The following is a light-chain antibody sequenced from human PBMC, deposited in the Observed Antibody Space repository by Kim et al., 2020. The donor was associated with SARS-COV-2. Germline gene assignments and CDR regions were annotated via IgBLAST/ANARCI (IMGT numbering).Light chain of an antibody. CDR1: QDINNY. CDR2: DAS. J-gene: IGKJ4*01. CDR3: QQYGNLPT. Sequence: DIQLTKSPSSLSASVGDRVTITCQASQDINNYLNWYQQKPGKAPNLLIYDASKLETGVPSRFSGSGSGTEFTLTISSLQPEDIASYYCQQYGNLPTFGGGTKVDIK. V-gene: IGKV1-33*01.